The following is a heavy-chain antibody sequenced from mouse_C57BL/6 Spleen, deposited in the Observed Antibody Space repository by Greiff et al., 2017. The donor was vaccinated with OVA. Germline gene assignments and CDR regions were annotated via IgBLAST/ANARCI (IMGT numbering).Heavy chain of an antibody. V-gene: IGHV7-3*01. D-gene: IGHD1-1*01. CDR1: GFTFTDYY. CDR2: IRNKANGYTT. Sequence: EVQRVESGGGLVQPGGSLSLSCAASGFTFTDYYMSWVRQPPGKALEWLGFIRNKANGYTTEYSASVKGRFTISRDNSQSILYLQMNALRAEDSATYYCARYRGSNSCDYWGQGTTLTVSS. CDR3: ARYRGSNSCDY. J-gene: IGHJ2*01.